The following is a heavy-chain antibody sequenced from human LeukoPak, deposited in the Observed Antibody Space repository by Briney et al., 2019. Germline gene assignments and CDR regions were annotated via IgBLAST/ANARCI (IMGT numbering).Heavy chain of an antibody. CDR3: APHRFGEPHFEY. D-gene: IGHD3-10*01. V-gene: IGHV4-61*02. Sequence: SQTLSLTCTVSGGSISSGGYYWSWIRPPPGKGLEWIGFVYKTGHTNYNPSLKSRVAISLDGSKSQVSLRLTSVTAADTAVYYCAPHRFGEPHFEYWGRGTLVSVSS. CDR1: GGSISSGGYY. CDR2: VYKTGHT. J-gene: IGHJ4*02.